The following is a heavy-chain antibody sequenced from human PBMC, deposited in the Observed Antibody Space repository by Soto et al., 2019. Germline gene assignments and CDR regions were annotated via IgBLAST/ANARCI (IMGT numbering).Heavy chain of an antibody. D-gene: IGHD4-17*01. CDR2: TYSGGET. J-gene: IGHJ4*02. Sequence: EVRLVESGGGLVQPGGSLRLSCAASGVPVGNNYIDWVRQAPGKGPEWVSVTYSGGETRYPDSVKGRFTMSRDSTKNTVYLQMDSLRAEDTAVYFCARNVPVTALGYWGQGSLVTVSS. V-gene: IGHV3-66*01. CDR3: ARNVPVTALGY. CDR1: GVPVGNNY.